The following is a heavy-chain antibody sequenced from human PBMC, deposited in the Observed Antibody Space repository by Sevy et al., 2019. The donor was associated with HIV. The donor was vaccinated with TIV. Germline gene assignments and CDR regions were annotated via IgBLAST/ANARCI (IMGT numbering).Heavy chain of an antibody. CDR1: GFTFSSYG. CDR2: IRYDGSNK. J-gene: IGHJ6*02. Sequence: GGSLRLSCAASGFTFSSYGMHWVRQAPGKGLEWAAFIRYDGSNKYYADSVKGRFTISRDNSKNTLYLQMNSLRAEDTAVYYCAKERGGLRFLEWLPGDGMDVWGQGTTVTVSS. CDR3: AKERGGLRFLEWLPGDGMDV. V-gene: IGHV3-30*02. D-gene: IGHD3-3*01.